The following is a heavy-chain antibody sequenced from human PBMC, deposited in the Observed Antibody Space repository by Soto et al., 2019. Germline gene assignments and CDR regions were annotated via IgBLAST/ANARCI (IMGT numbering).Heavy chain of an antibody. D-gene: IGHD6-6*01. Sequence: ASVNVSCKASGYTFTDYYMEWVRQAPGQGLEWMGWINLNSGDTNFAQQFQGRVTMTRDTSITTAYMDLTRLISDDTAVYYCARARPPFNWFDRWGQGTLVTVSS. CDR2: INLNSGDT. J-gene: IGHJ5*02. V-gene: IGHV1-2*02. CDR1: GYTFTDYY. CDR3: ARARPPFNWFDR.